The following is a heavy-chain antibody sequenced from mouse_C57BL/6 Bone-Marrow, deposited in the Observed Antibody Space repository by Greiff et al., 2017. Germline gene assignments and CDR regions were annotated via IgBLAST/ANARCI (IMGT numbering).Heavy chain of an antibody. D-gene: IGHD2-5*01. Sequence: QVQLQQPGAELVKPGASVKVSCKASGYTFTSYWMHWVKQRPGQGLEWLGRIHPSDSATNYNQKFKGKATLTVDKSSSTAYMQLSSLTSEDSAVYYCAIGAYYSNYEGFAYWGQGTLVTVSA. CDR1: GYTFTSYW. V-gene: IGHV1-74*01. CDR3: AIGAYYSNYEGFAY. CDR2: IHPSDSAT. J-gene: IGHJ3*01.